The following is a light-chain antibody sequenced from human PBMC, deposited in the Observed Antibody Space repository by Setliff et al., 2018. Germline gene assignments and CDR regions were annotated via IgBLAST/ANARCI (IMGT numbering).Light chain of an antibody. V-gene: IGLV2-23*02. CDR2: DFT. J-gene: IGLJ1*01. CDR3: CSYAGSSTFV. CDR1: YSDVGKYNL. Sequence: QSVLTQPASASGSPGQSITISCTGTYSDVGKYNLVSWYQQHPGKAPKLILYDFTTRPSGVSDRFSGSKSANTASLTISGLQAEDEADYYCCSYAGSSTFVFGGGTKVTVL.